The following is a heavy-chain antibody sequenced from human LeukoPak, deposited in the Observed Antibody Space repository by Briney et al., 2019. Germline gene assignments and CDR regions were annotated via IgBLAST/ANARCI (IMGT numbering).Heavy chain of an antibody. D-gene: IGHD4-17*01. CDR3: ARDNDDGDYVGWFDP. J-gene: IGHJ5*02. CDR1: GASISSGYYY. Sequence: SQTLSLTCTVSGASISSGYYYWSWLRQSPWKGLEWIGYIYYSGTTYYSPSLKSRLTISLDTSKNHLSLKLTSVTAADTAIYYCARDNDDGDYVGWFDPWGQGTLVTVSS. CDR2: IYYSGTT. V-gene: IGHV4-30-4*01.